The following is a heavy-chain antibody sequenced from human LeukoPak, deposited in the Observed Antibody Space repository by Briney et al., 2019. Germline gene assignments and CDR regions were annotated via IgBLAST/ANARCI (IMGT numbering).Heavy chain of an antibody. D-gene: IGHD2-2*01. CDR2: VYYVGST. J-gene: IGHJ3*02. CDR1: GGSISSRSYN. Sequence: SETLPLTCTVSGGSISSRSYNWGWIRQPPGKGLEWIGSVYYVGSTYYNPSLKSRVTTSVDTSKNQFSLNLRSVTAADTAVYYCARKGNRYCSSTTCMGEAFDIWGQGTMVIVSS. V-gene: IGHV4-39*01. CDR3: ARKGNRYCSSTTCMGEAFDI.